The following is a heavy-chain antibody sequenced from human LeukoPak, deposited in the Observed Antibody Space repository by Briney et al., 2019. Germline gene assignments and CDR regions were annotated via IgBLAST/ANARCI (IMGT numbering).Heavy chain of an antibody. D-gene: IGHD2-15*01. V-gene: IGHV3-30-3*01. CDR2: ISYDGSNK. CDR1: GFTFSSYA. CDR3: ARWWGSTHAFDI. Sequence: GRSLRLSCAASGFTFSSYAMHWVRQAPGKGLEWVAVISYDGSNKYYADSVKGRFTISRDNSKNTLYLQMNSLRAEDTAVYYCARWWGSTHAFDIWGQGTMVTVSS. J-gene: IGHJ3*02.